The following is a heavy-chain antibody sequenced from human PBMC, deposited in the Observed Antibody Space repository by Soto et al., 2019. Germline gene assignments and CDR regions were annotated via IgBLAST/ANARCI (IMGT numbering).Heavy chain of an antibody. CDR3: LRIPRYYGSGSYYKFYFDY. Sequence: SETLSLTCTVSGGSISSSSYYWGWIRQPPGKGLEWIGSIYYSGSTYYNPSLKSRVTISVDTSKNQFSLKLSTVTAADTAVYYWLRIPRYYGSGSYYKFYFDYWGQGTLVTVSS. V-gene: IGHV4-39*01. J-gene: IGHJ4*02. CDR2: IYYSGST. CDR1: GGSISSSSYY. D-gene: IGHD3-10*01.